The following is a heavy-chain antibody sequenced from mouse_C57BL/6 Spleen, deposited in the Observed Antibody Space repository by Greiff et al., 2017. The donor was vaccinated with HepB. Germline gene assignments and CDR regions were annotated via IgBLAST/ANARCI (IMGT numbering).Heavy chain of an antibody. V-gene: IGHV1-15*01. CDR2: IDPETGGT. CDR1: GYTFTDYE. CDR3: TIYYGYDASCYYAMDY. Sequence: QVQLKQSGAELVRPGASVTLSCKASGYTFTDYEMHWVKQTPVHGLEWIGAIDPETGGTAYNQKFKGKAILTADKSSSTAYMELRSLSSEDSAVYYCTIYYGYDASCYYAMDYWGQGTSVTVSS. D-gene: IGHD2-2*01. J-gene: IGHJ4*01.